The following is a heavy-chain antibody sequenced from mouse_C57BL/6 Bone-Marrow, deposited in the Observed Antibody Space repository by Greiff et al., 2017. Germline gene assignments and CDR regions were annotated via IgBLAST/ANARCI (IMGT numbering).Heavy chain of an antibody. D-gene: IGHD2-1*01. Sequence: QVQLKQPGAELVKPGASVKVSCKASGYTFTSYWMHWVKQRPGQGLEWIGRIHPSDSDTNYNQKFKGKATLTVDKSSSTAYMQLSSLTSEDSAVYYCAISGEWYRFAYWGQGTLVTVSA. CDR3: AISGEWYRFAY. J-gene: IGHJ3*01. CDR1: GYTFTSYW. CDR2: IHPSDSDT. V-gene: IGHV1-74*01.